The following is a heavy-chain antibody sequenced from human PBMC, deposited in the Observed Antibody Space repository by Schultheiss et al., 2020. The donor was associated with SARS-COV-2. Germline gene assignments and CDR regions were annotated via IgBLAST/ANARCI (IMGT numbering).Heavy chain of an antibody. V-gene: IGHV1-18*01. CDR3: ARDAKTVAFWSGYQPYYYYGMDL. Sequence: ASVKVSCKASGYTFTNYGISWVRQAPGQGLEWMGWISAYNGNTNYAQKLQGRVTMTTDTSTSTAYMELRSLRSDDTAVYYCARDAKTVAFWSGYQPYYYYGMDLWGQGTTVTVSS. J-gene: IGHJ6*02. CDR2: ISAYNGNT. CDR1: GYTFTNYG. D-gene: IGHD3-3*01.